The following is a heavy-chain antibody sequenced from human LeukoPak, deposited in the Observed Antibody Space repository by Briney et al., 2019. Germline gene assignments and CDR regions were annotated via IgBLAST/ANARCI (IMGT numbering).Heavy chain of an antibody. D-gene: IGHD6-13*01. Sequence: ASVKVSCKASGYTFTSYYMHWVRQAPGQGLEWMGIINPSGGSTSYAQKFQGRVTITADESTSTAYMELSSLRSEDTAVYYCARDGGSSSWYLIWGQGTMVTVSS. V-gene: IGHV1-46*01. J-gene: IGHJ3*02. CDR1: GYTFTSYY. CDR3: ARDGGSSSWYLI. CDR2: INPSGGST.